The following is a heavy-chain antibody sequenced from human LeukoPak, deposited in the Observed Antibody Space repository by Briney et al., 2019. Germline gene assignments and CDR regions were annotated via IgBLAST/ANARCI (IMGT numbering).Heavy chain of an antibody. V-gene: IGHV3-23*01. CDR1: GFTFGGYG. CDR2: ISGGGGNS. Sequence: PGGSLRLSCVASGFTFGGYGMSWVRQAPGKGLEWVSGISGGGGNSDYADSVKGRFTISRNDSNNTLYLQMTSLGADDTAVYYCAKGGYSYGSRWFDPWGQGTLVTVSS. J-gene: IGHJ5*02. D-gene: IGHD5-18*01. CDR3: AKGGYSYGSRWFDP.